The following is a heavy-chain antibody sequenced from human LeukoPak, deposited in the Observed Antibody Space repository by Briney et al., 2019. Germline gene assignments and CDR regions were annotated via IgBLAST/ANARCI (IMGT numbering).Heavy chain of an antibody. Sequence: GASVKVSCKASGGTFSSYAISWVRQAPGQGLEWMGGIIPIFGTANYAQKFQGRVTITADESTSTAYTELSSLRSEDTAVYYCARKAHDYGDYSAFDIWGQGTMVTVSS. CDR1: GGTFSSYA. CDR2: IIPIFGTA. V-gene: IGHV1-69*01. J-gene: IGHJ3*02. D-gene: IGHD4-17*01. CDR3: ARKAHDYGDYSAFDI.